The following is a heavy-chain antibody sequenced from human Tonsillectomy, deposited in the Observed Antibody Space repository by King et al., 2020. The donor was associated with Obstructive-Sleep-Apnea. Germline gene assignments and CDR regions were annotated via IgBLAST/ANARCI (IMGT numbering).Heavy chain of an antibody. V-gene: IGHV3-30*04. Sequence: VQLVESGGGVVQPGRSPRLSCAASGFTFSSYAMHWVRQAPGKGLEWVAVISYDGSNKYYADSVKGRFTISRDNSKNTLYLQMNSLRAEDTAVYYCARRFIAAAGKDSFDYWGQGTLVTVSS. CDR2: ISYDGSNK. CDR3: ARRFIAAAGKDSFDY. CDR1: GFTFSSYA. D-gene: IGHD6-13*01. J-gene: IGHJ4*02.